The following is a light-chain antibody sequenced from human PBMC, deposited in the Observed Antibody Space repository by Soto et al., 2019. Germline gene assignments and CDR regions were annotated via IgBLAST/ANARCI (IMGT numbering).Light chain of an antibody. V-gene: IGKV3-20*01. CDR1: QSVSSSY. Sequence: SPGTLSLSPVERATLSCRASQSVSSSYLAWYQQKPGQAPRLLIYGASSRATGIPDRFSGSGSGTDFTLTISRLEPEDFAVYYCPQYGSSPRITFGQGRRLEIK. CDR2: GAS. J-gene: IGKJ5*01. CDR3: PQYGSSPRIT.